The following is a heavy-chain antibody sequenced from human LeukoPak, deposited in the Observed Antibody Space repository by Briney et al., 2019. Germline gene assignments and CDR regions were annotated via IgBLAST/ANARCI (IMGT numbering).Heavy chain of an antibody. CDR2: IYYSEST. CDR3: ARNLGLRYDAFGI. D-gene: IGHD4-17*01. CDR1: GYSISSNDW. J-gene: IGHJ3*02. V-gene: IGHV4-28*01. Sequence: SETLSLTCAVSGYSISSNDWWGWIRQPPGKGLEWIGYIYYSESTYYNPSLKSRVTMSVDTSKNQFSLKLSSVTAVDTAVYYCARNLGLRYDAFGIWGQGTRVTVSS.